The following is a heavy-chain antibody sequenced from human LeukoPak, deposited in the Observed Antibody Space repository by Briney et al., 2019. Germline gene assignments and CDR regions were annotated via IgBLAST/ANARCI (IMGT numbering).Heavy chain of an antibody. V-gene: IGHV1-2*02. Sequence: ASVKVSCKTSGYMVSDYYMHWVRQAPGQGLEWMGWIRGDTGDTDSPQKFQGRVTMTRDTSISTAYMELSRLRSDDTAVYYCATLRYPGRNWGQGTLVTVPS. J-gene: IGHJ4*02. CDR2: IRGDTGDT. D-gene: IGHD4-17*01. CDR3: ATLRYPGRN. CDR1: GYMVSDYY.